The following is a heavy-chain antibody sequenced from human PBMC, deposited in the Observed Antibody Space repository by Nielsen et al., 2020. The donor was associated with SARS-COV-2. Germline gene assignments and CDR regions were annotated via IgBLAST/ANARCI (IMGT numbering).Heavy chain of an antibody. CDR3: TRCDLVVVPSPLLGLGPIFYYCYLDV. D-gene: IGHD2-2*02. Sequence: SDTLSLTCAVSGDSVSSRDWLTLVRQSPGKGLELIGEVFHSVNSQYNPSLMSRVTLSMDKSKNQFSLRLTSVSAADTAVYFCTRCDLVVVPSPLLGLGPIFYYCYLDVWGKGTTVIVSS. V-gene: IGHV4-4*02. J-gene: IGHJ6*03. CDR1: GDSVSSRDW. CDR2: VFHSVNS.